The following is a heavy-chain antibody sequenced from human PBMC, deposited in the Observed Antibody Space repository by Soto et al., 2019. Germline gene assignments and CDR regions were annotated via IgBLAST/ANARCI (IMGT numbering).Heavy chain of an antibody. J-gene: IGHJ6*02. Sequence: EVQLVESGGGLVQPGGSLRLSCGASGFTFRTYWLSWVRQVPGKGLEWVANINLDGSEKNYVDSVKGRFTISRDNAKNSLYLQMSSLRAEDTALYYCARDGSTSWYSYDYHGMDVWGQGTTVTVSS. CDR2: INLDGSEK. V-gene: IGHV3-7*05. CDR1: GFTFRTYW. CDR3: ARDGSTSWYSYDYHGMDV. D-gene: IGHD5-18*01.